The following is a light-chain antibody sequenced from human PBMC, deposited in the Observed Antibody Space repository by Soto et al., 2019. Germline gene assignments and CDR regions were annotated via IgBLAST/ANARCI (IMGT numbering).Light chain of an antibody. V-gene: IGKV3-20*01. CDR2: GAS. CDR3: QQYGSSPWT. CDR1: QSVSSSY. J-gene: IGKJ1*01. Sequence: EIVLTQSPGTLSLSPGERATLSCRASQSVSSSYLAWYQHQPGQAPRLLIYGASTRATGIPDRFSGSGSGTDFTLTISRLEPEDFAVYFCQQYGSSPWTFGQGTKVDI.